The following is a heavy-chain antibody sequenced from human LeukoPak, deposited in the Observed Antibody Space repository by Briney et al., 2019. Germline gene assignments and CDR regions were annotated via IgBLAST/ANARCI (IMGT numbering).Heavy chain of an antibody. Sequence: SETLSLTCAVSGYSISSGYYWGWIRPPPGKGLEWIGSIYHGGSTYYKPSLKSRVTISVDTSKNHFSLKLSSVTAADTAVYYCARRADCSSTSCYAPFDPWGQGTLVTVSS. V-gene: IGHV4-38-2*01. CDR1: GYSISSGYY. D-gene: IGHD2-2*01. CDR3: ARRADCSSTSCYAPFDP. J-gene: IGHJ5*02. CDR2: IYHGGST.